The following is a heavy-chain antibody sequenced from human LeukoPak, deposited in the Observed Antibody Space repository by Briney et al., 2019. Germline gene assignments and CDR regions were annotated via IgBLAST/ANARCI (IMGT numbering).Heavy chain of an antibody. CDR2: IWSDGTNQ. J-gene: IGHJ4*02. D-gene: IGHD4-11*01. Sequence: GGSPRLSCAAAGFTFSHYGMHWVRQAPGKGLEWVAVIWSDGTNQYYGDSVKGRFTISRDDSGNTVYLQVNSLRPDDTGVYYCARDAQRGFDYSNSLEYWGQGTPVTVST. CDR3: ARDAQRGFDYSNSLEY. CDR1: GFTFSHYG. V-gene: IGHV3-33*01.